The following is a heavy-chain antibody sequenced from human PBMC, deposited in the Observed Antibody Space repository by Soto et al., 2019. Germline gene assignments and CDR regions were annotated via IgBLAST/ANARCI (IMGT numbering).Heavy chain of an antibody. CDR3: AHRPLGSSWFDY. V-gene: IGHV2-5*02. CDR2: IYWDDDK. Sequence: QITLKESGPTLVKPTQTLTLTCTFSGFSLSTNGVGVGWIRQPQGKALEWLALIYWDDDKRYTPSLKSRLTITKDTSKNQVVLTMTNMDPVDTATYYCAHRPLGSSWFDYWGQGTLVTVSS. J-gene: IGHJ4*02. CDR1: GFSLSTNGVG. D-gene: IGHD6-13*01.